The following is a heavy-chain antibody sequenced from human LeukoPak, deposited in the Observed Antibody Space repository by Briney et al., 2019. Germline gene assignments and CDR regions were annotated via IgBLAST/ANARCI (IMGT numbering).Heavy chain of an antibody. D-gene: IGHD6-13*01. CDR3: ARVGGGSSWPYYYYGMDV. Sequence: GESLKISCKGSGYSFTSYWIGWVRQMPGKGLEWMGIIYPGDSDTRYSPSFQGQVTISADKSISTAYLQMNSLKTEDTAVYYCARVGGGSSWPYYYYGMDVWGQGTTVTVSS. CDR2: IYPGDSDT. CDR1: GYSFTSYW. J-gene: IGHJ6*02. V-gene: IGHV5-51*01.